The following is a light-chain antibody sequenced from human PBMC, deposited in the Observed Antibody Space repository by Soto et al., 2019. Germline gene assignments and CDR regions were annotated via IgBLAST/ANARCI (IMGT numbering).Light chain of an antibody. CDR1: QSVSSN. J-gene: IGKJ5*01. V-gene: IGKV3-15*01. CDR3: QQYNNWLIT. Sequence: EIVMTQSPATLSVSPGERATLSCRASQSVSSNLDWYQQKPGQAPRLLIYGASTRATGIPARFSGSGSGTEFTLTISSLQSEDFSVYYCQQYNNWLITFGQGTRLDIK. CDR2: GAS.